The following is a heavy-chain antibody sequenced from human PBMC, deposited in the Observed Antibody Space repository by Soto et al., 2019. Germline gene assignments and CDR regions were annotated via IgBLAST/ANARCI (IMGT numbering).Heavy chain of an antibody. J-gene: IGHJ4*02. D-gene: IGHD6-13*01. V-gene: IGHV4-39*01. Sequence: QLQLQESGPGLVKPSETLSLTCTVSGGSISSSSYYWGWIRQPPGKGLEWIGSIYYSGSTYYNPSLKSRVTISVDTSKTQFSLKLSSVTAADTAVYYCASQQRYRIAAAGGSRYYFDYWGQGTLVTVSS. CDR3: ASQQRYRIAAAGGSRYYFDY. CDR1: GGSISSSSYY. CDR2: IYYSGST.